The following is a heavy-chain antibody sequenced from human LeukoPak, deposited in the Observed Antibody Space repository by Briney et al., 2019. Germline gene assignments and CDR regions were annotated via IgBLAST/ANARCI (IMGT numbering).Heavy chain of an antibody. CDR3: ARDLGYCSGGSCYTPAY. CDR1: GFTFSSYY. Sequence: GGSLRLSCAPSGFTFSSYYMNWVRQAPGKGLEWVSSISSSSSYIYYADSVKGRFTISRDNAKNSLYLQMNSLRAEDTAVYYCARDLGYCSGGSCYTPAYWGQGTLVTVSS. J-gene: IGHJ4*02. CDR2: ISSSSSYI. V-gene: IGHV3-21*04. D-gene: IGHD2-15*01.